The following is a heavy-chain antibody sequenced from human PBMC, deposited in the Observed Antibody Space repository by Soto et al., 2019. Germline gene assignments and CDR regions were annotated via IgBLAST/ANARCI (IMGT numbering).Heavy chain of an antibody. Sequence: ASVKVSCKASGYTFTSYFWHWVRQAPGQGLEWMGIINPGAGSTTYAQNFQGRVTMTSDTSTSTVFMELSSLRSDDTAVYYCARVTVNNVLAGPFDYWGQGTLVTVSS. D-gene: IGHD3-9*01. CDR3: ARVTVNNVLAGPFDY. V-gene: IGHV1-46*03. CDR1: GYTFTSYF. CDR2: INPGAGST. J-gene: IGHJ4*02.